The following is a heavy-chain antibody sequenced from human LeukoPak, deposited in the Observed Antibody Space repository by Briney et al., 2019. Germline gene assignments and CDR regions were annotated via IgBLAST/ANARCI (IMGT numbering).Heavy chain of an antibody. D-gene: IGHD5-12*01. J-gene: IGHJ4*02. V-gene: IGHV3-30-3*01. Sequence: GRSLRLSCAASGFTFSNYAMHWVSQAPHKGMEWEAVISYDGSTKYYADSVKGRFTISRDNSKNTLSLHMASLTVEDTAMYYCARDHSGYDYWFDYWGQGTLVTVSS. CDR1: GFTFSNYA. CDR2: ISYDGSTK. CDR3: ARDHSGYDYWFDY.